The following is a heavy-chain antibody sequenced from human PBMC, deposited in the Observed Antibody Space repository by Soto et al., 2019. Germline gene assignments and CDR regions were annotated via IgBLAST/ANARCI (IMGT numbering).Heavy chain of an antibody. CDR3: ARSPPDYYLTRNNNWFDP. CDR2: ISGSGGST. D-gene: IGHD3-22*01. V-gene: IGHV3-23*01. J-gene: IGHJ5*02. CDR1: GFTFSSYA. Sequence: PGGSLRLSCAASGFTFSSYAMSWVRQAPGKGLEWVSAISGSGGSTYYADSVKGRFTISRDNAKNSLYLQMNSLRAEDTAVYYCARSPPDYYLTRNNNWFDPWGQGTPVTVSS.